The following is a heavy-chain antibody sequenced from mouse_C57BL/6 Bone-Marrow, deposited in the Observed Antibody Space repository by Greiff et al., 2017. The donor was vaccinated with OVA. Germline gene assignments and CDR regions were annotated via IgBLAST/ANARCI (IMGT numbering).Heavy chain of an antibody. CDR3: TTGGEYDGWCAY. J-gene: IGHJ3*01. V-gene: IGHV14-4*01. Sequence: EVQLVESGAELVRPGASVKLSCTASGFNIKDDYMHWVKQRPEQGLEWIGWIDPENGDTEYASKFQGKATITADTSSNTAYLQLSSLTSEDTAVYYCTTGGEYDGWCAYWGQGTRVTVSA. D-gene: IGHD2-14*01. CDR2: IDPENGDT. CDR1: GFNIKDDY.